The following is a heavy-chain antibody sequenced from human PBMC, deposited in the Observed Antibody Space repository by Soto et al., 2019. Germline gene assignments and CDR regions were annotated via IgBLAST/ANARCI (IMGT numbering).Heavy chain of an antibody. Sequence: PGGSLRLSCAASGFTFSNAWMSWVRQAPGKGLEWVGRIKSKTDGGTTDYAAPVKGRFTISRDDSKNTLYLQMNSLKTEDTAVYYCTLRFRIDDAFDIWGQGTMVTVSS. CDR1: GFTFSNAW. V-gene: IGHV3-15*01. CDR2: IKSKTDGGTT. D-gene: IGHD2-15*01. CDR3: TLRFRIDDAFDI. J-gene: IGHJ3*02.